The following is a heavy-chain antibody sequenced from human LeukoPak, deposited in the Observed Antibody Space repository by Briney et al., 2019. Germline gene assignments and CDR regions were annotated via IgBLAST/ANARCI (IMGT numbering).Heavy chain of an antibody. V-gene: IGHV3-53*01. CDR2: IYSGGST. D-gene: IGHD2-15*01. Sequence: GGSLRLSCAASGFTVSSNYMSWVRQAPGKGLEWVSVIYSGGSTYYADSVKGRFTISRDNSKNTLYLQMNSLRAEDTAVYYCARARHPYCSGGSCYSSYYYYYGMDVWGQGTTVTVSS. CDR3: ARARHPYCSGGSCYSSYYYYYGMDV. CDR1: GFTVSSNY. J-gene: IGHJ6*02.